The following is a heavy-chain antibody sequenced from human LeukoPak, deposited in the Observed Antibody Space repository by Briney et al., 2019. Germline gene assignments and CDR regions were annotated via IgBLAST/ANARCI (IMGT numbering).Heavy chain of an antibody. J-gene: IGHJ6*02. CDR3: ARDYYGSGSYYNRWVNYGMDV. Sequence: PSETLSLTCTVSGGSISSYYWSWIRQPPGKGLEWIGYIYYSGSTNYNPSLKSRVTISVDTSKNQFSLKLSSVTAADTAVYYCARDYYGSGSYYNRWVNYGMDVWGQGTTVTVSS. CDR1: GGSISSYY. D-gene: IGHD3-10*01. V-gene: IGHV4-59*01. CDR2: IYYSGST.